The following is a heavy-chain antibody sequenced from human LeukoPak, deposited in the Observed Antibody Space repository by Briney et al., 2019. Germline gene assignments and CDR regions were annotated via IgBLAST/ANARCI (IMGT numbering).Heavy chain of an antibody. D-gene: IGHD3-10*01. V-gene: IGHV3-30*02. CDR3: AKDQAGTWGLDY. CDR1: GFTLSNFG. CDR2: VRPDGSSN. Sequence: GGSLRLSCAASGFTLSNFGMHWVRQAPGKGLEWVAFVRPDGSSNYYADSVKGRFTISRDISKNTLYLQMNSLRAEDTALYYCAKDQAGTWGLDYWGQGTLVTVSS. J-gene: IGHJ4*02.